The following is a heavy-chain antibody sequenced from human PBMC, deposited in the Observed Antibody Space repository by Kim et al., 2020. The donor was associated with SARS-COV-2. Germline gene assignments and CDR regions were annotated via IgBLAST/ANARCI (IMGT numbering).Heavy chain of an antibody. J-gene: IGHJ4*02. Sequence: ASVKVSCKASGYTFTSYGISWVRQAPGQGLEWMGWISAYNGNTNYAQKLQGRVTMTTDTSTSTAYMELRSLRSDDTAVYYCAMSYYYDSSGYWNYWGQGTLVTVSS. V-gene: IGHV1-18*01. CDR1: GYTFTSYG. CDR2: ISAYNGNT. CDR3: AMSYYYDSSGYWNY. D-gene: IGHD3-22*01.